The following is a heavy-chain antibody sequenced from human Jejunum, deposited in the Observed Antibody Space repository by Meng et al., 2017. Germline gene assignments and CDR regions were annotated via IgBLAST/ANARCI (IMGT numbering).Heavy chain of an antibody. CDR3: ARQTTLTRSTFDY. CDR2: IKPDGSEK. J-gene: IGHJ4*02. V-gene: IGHV3-7*01. Sequence: ESLKISCAASGFTFRYYWMSWVRQAPGQGLEWLAQIKPDGSEKYYVDSVKGRFTISRDNAKNSLYLQVESLKTEDTAVYYCARQTTLTRSTFDYWGQGALVTVSS. CDR1: GFTFRYYW. D-gene: IGHD3-9*01.